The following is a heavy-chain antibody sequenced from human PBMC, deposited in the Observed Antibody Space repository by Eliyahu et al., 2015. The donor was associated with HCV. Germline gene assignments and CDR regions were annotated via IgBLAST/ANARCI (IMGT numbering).Heavy chain of an antibody. D-gene: IGHD1-26*01. V-gene: IGHV3-30-3*01. Sequence: QVQLVESGGGXVQPGRSLRLSCAASGFTXSSXAMHWVRQAPGKGLEWXAVISYDGSNKYYADSVKGRFTISRDNSKNTLYLQMNSLRAEDTAVYYCARDGLSSKSGSYYIFDYWGQGTLVTVSS. CDR2: ISYDGSNK. CDR1: GFTXSSXA. CDR3: ARDGLSSKSGSYYIFDY. J-gene: IGHJ4*02.